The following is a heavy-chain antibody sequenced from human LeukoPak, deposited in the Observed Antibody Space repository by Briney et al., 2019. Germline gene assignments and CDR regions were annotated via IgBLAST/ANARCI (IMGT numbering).Heavy chain of an antibody. J-gene: IGHJ4*02. CDR1: GFTFSTYA. V-gene: IGHV3-23*01. D-gene: IGHD1-1*01. Sequence: GGSVRLSCDTSGFTFSTYAMNWVRQTPGKGLEWVSGITHSGGSTNYADSVKGRFTISRHNSQNTLYLQMNSLRAEDTAVYYCAKDLLGWGEEYNLLAFDYWGERT. CDR2: ITHSGGST. CDR3: AKDLLGWGEEYNLLAFDY.